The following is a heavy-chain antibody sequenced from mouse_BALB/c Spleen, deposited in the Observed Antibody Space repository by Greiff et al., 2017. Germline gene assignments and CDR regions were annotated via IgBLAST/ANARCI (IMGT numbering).Heavy chain of an antibody. CDR1: GFTLSGFG. Sequence: EVQVVESGGGLVQPGGSGKLSCAASGFTLSGFGMNWVRRVQGKGLEWVAYISSGSSTIYYADTVKGRFTISRDNPKNTLFLQMTSLRSEDTAMYYCARGNYYGSSLYYYAMDYWGQGTSVTVSS. D-gene: IGHD1-1*01. CDR2: ISSGSSTI. J-gene: IGHJ4*01. V-gene: IGHV5-17*02. CDR3: ARGNYYGSSLYYYAMDY.